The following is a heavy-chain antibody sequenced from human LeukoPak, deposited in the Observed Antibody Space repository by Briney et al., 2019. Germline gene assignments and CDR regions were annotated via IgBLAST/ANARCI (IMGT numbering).Heavy chain of an antibody. CDR2: IRYDESNK. J-gene: IGHJ4*02. CDR1: GFTLNTYG. CDR3: AKVKGRYGDYGFDY. D-gene: IGHD4-17*01. V-gene: IGHV3-30*02. Sequence: GGSLRLSCAASGFTLNTYGMHWVRQAPGKGLEWVALIRYDESNKYYAGSVKGRFTISRDSSKNTLYLQMNNLRAEDTAVYYCAKVKGRYGDYGFDYSGQGTLVSVSS.